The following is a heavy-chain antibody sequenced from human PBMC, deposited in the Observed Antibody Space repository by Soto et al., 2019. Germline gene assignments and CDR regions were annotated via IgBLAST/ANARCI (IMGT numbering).Heavy chain of an antibody. V-gene: IGHV1-69*01. D-gene: IGHD6-6*01. J-gene: IGHJ4*02. Sequence: QVQLVQSGAEVKKPGSSVKVSCKASGGTFSSYAISWVRQAPGQGLEWMGGIIPIFGTANYAQKFQGRVTITADESSSTAYMELSSLRSEDTAVYYCARSLWSYSSSSYHFDYWGQGTLVTVSS. CDR2: IIPIFGTA. CDR1: GGTFSSYA. CDR3: ARSLWSYSSSSYHFDY.